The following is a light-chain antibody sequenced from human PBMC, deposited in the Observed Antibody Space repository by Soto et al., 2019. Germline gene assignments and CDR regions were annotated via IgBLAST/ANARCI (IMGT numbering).Light chain of an antibody. V-gene: IGKV1-39*01. CDR1: QNIELY. Sequence: DIQMTQSPSSLSASIGDTITISCRASQNIELYLNWYQKKEGRAPQLLMFAAANLESGVPSRFRGSGSGTDFTLTISSLQPEDFATYYCQQSYSTPITFGQGTRLEIK. CDR3: QQSYSTPIT. J-gene: IGKJ5*01. CDR2: AAA.